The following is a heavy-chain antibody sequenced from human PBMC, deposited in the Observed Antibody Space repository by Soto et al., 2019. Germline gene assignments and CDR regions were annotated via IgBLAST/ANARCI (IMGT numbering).Heavy chain of an antibody. CDR1: GFTFSSYG. CDR3: ARARCTSTSCEIDY. CDR2: ISGNGGTT. D-gene: IGHD2-2*01. V-gene: IGHV3-64*01. Sequence: GGSLRLSCAASGFTFSSYGIHWVRQAPGKGLEYVSSISGNGGTTFYANSMKDRFTISRDNSKNTVFLQMGSLRPEDMALYFCARARCTSTSCEIDYWGQGTLVTVSS. J-gene: IGHJ4*02.